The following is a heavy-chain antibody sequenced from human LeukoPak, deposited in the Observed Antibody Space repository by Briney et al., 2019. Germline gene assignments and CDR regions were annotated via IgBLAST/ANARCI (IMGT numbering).Heavy chain of an antibody. CDR1: GFSFRNYW. D-gene: IGHD7-27*01. Sequence: GGPLRLSCVTSGFSFRNYWMGWVRQAPGKGLEWVANINEDGSEKYYVDSVKGRFTISRDNAKNSVSLQMNSLRGEDTAVYYCTRLADHTGDHWGQGTPVTVSS. CDR3: TRLADHTGDH. J-gene: IGHJ4*02. V-gene: IGHV3-7*01. CDR2: INEDGSEK.